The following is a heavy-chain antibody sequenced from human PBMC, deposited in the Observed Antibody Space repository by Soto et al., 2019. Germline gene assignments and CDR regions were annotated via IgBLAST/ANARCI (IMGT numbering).Heavy chain of an antibody. CDR1: GYTFTGYY. Sequence: GASVKASLKASGYTFTGYYMHWVRPAPGQGLEXXGXXSXXXXXTXXAQKLQGKVTMTTDASTITSYIELRSRRSDETAVYYCSRGRGKREREFDPWGQGTLVTVS. CDR2: XSXXXXXT. J-gene: IGHJ5*02. CDR3: SRGRGKREREFDP. D-gene: IGHD1-26*01. V-gene: IGHV1-18*04.